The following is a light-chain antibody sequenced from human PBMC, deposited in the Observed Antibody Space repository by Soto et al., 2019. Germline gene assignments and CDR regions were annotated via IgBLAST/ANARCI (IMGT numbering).Light chain of an antibody. CDR2: AAS. CDR1: QSISSW. V-gene: IGKV1-5*01. J-gene: IGKJ1*01. Sequence: DIQMTQSPSTLSASVGDRVTITCRASQSISSWLAWYQQKPGKAPNLLIYAASTLQSGVPSRFSGSGSGTDFTLTISSLQPEDFATYYCQQLNNYPRTFGQGTKVDIK. CDR3: QQLNNYPRT.